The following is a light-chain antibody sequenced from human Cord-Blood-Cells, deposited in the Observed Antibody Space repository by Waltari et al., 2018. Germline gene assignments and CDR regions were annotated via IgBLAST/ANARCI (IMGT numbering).Light chain of an antibody. CDR2: EVS. Sequence: QSALTQPASVSGSPGQSITISCTGTSGDVGGYNYVSWYQQHPGKAPKLMIYEVSNRPAGVSNRFSGSKSGNTASLTISGLQAEDEADHYCSSYTSSSTYVFGTGTKVTVL. V-gene: IGLV2-14*01. CDR1: SGDVGGYNY. J-gene: IGLJ1*01. CDR3: SSYTSSSTYV.